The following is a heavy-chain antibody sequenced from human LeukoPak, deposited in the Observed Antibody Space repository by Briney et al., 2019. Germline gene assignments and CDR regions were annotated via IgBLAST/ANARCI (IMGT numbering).Heavy chain of an antibody. CDR1: GYTLSELP. CDR2: INPNSGGT. J-gene: IGHJ3*02. V-gene: IGHV1-2*02. CDR3: ARDLALYYYDSSGFDI. Sequence: GASVKVFCKVSGYTLSELPIHWVRQAPGQGLEWMGWINPNSGGTNYAQKFQGRVTMTRDTSISTAYMELSRLRSDDTAVYYCARDLALYYYDSSGFDIWGQGTMVTVSS. D-gene: IGHD3-22*01.